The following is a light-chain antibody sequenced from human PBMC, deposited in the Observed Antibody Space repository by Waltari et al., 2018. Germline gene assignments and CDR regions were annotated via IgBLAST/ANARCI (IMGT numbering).Light chain of an antibody. CDR3: QHYSSSSWT. V-gene: IGKV3-20*01. Sequence: EIVLTQSPGTLSLSPGDRATLSCRASQSVSSTYLAGYQQKPGQAPGLLIYGASSRATGIPDRFSGSGSGTDFTLTISRLEPEDFAVYYCQHYSSSSWTFGQGTKVEIK. CDR1: QSVSSTY. CDR2: GAS. J-gene: IGKJ1*01.